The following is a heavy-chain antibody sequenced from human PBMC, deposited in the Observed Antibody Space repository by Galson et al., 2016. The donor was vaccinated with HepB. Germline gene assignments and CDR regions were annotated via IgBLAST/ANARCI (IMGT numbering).Heavy chain of an antibody. CDR1: GYTFTSHW. Sequence: SGAEVKKPGESLKISCKTSGYTFTSHWIGWVRQMSGKGLEWMGIIYPGDSETRYSPSFEGQVTISADKSVGTAFLQWGSLKASDTAMYSCARHAYSSPRYYFDFWGQGRLITVSS. D-gene: IGHD4-11*01. V-gene: IGHV5-51*01. CDR2: IYPGDSET. J-gene: IGHJ4*02. CDR3: ARHAYSSPRYYFDF.